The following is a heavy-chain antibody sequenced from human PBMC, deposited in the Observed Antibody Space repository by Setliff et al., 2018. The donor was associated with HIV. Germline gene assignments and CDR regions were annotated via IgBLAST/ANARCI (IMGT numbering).Heavy chain of an antibody. CDR3: TTIKSYGAFDF. Sequence: GGSLRLSCTVSGFTFTFSNAWMNWVRQAPGKGLEWVGRIKTKTDVGTTDYAAPVKGRFTLPRDDSKNMLYLQMTSLKTEDTALYFCTTIKSYGAFDFWGQGALVTSPQ. D-gene: IGHD5-18*01. V-gene: IGHV3-15*01. J-gene: IGHJ4*02. CDR2: IKTKTDVGTT. CDR1: GFTFTFSNAW.